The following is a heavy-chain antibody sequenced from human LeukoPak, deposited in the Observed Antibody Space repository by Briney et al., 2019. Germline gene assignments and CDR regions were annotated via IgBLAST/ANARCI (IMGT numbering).Heavy chain of an antibody. D-gene: IGHD3-10*01. CDR2: ISGSGGIT. CDR3: AKDKGGFGEFDRLNYYYYYGMDV. J-gene: IGHJ6*02. CDR1: GFTISSYA. V-gene: IGHV3-23*01. Sequence: GGSLRLSCAASGFTISSYAMSWVRQAPGKGLEWVSTISGSGGITHYADSVKGRITISRDNSKNTLYLQMNSLRAEDTAVYYCAKDKGGFGEFDRLNYYYYYGMDVWGQGTTVTVSS.